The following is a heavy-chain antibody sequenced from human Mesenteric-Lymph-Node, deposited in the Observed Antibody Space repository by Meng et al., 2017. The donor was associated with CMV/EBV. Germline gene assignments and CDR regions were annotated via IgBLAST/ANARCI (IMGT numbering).Heavy chain of an antibody. J-gene: IGHJ4*02. CDR1: GFTFSSYG. Sequence: GESLKISCAASGFTFSSYGMHWVRQAPGKGLEWVAFIRYDGSNKYYADSVKGRFTISRDNSKNTLYLQMNSLRAEDTAVYYCAKDRPYYYDSSGYPDYWGQGTLVTVSS. CDR3: AKDRPYYYDSSGYPDY. V-gene: IGHV3-30*02. D-gene: IGHD3-22*01. CDR2: IRYDGSNK.